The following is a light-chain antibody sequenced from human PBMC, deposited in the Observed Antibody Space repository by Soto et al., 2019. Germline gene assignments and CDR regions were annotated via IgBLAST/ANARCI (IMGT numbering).Light chain of an antibody. V-gene: IGKV1-8*01. Sequence: IQMTQSPSSLSASTGDRVTITCRASQGISSYLAWYQQKPGKAPKLLIYAASTLQSGVPSRFSGSGSGTDFTLTISCLQSEDFATYYCQQYYSYLRTFGQGTKGGYQ. CDR3: QQYYSYLRT. CDR2: AAS. J-gene: IGKJ1*01. CDR1: QGISSY.